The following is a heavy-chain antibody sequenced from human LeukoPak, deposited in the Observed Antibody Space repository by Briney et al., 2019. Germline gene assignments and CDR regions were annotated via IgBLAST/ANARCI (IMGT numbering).Heavy chain of an antibody. V-gene: IGHV3-48*04. D-gene: IGHD1-26*01. CDR1: GFTFSSYS. CDR2: ISRSTSTI. CDR3: ARGSEWDLPVCDS. Sequence: GGSLRLSCAAPGFTFSSYSMNWVRQAPGKGLEWVSYISRSTSTIYYADSVKGRFTISRDNAKNSLYLQINSLRAEDTAIYYCARGSEWDLPVCDSWGQGTLVTVSS. J-gene: IGHJ4*02.